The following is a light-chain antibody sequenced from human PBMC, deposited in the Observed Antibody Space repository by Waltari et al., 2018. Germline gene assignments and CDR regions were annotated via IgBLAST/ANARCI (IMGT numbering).Light chain of an antibody. J-gene: IGKJ1*01. CDR1: QSISSY. Sequence: DIQMTQSPSSLSASVGDRVTITCRASQSISSYLNWYQQKPGKAPKLLIYAASSLQSGVPSRVSGSGSGTDFTLTSSSLQPEEFATYYCQQSYSTPRTFGQGTKVEIK. CDR2: AAS. V-gene: IGKV1-39*01. CDR3: QQSYSTPRT.